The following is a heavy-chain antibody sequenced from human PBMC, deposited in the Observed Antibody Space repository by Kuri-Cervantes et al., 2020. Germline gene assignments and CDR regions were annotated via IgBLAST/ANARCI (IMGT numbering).Heavy chain of an antibody. CDR1: GFTFSSHA. V-gene: IGHV3-30*18. D-gene: IGHD2-2*01. CDR3: AKESRYCSSTPQEVVCYYYGMDV. CDR2: ISYDGSNK. Sequence: GESLKISCAASGFTFSSHAMHWVRQAPGKGLEWVAVISYDGSNKYYADSVKGRFTISRDNSKNTLYLQMNSLRAEDTAVYYCAKESRYCSSTPQEVVCYYYGMDVWGQGTTVTVSS. J-gene: IGHJ6*02.